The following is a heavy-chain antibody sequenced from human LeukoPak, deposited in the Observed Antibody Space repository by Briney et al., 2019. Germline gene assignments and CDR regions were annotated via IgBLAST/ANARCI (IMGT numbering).Heavy chain of an antibody. J-gene: IGHJ6*02. CDR1: GGSISSYY. D-gene: IGHD6-19*01. CDR2: IYYSGST. Sequence: PSGTLSLTCTVSGGSISSYYWSWIRQPPGKGLEWIGYIYYSGSTNYNPSLKSRVTISIDTSKKQFSLKLSSVTAADTAVYYCARSIPVAGIVSDYYYYGMDVWGQGTTVTVSS. V-gene: IGHV4-59*08. CDR3: ARSIPVAGIVSDYYYYGMDV.